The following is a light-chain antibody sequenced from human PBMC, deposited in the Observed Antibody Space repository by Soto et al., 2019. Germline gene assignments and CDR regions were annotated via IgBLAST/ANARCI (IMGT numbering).Light chain of an antibody. Sequence: QSVLTQPPSVSGAPGHRVTISCTGSSSNIGANHDVHWYRQLPGTAPKLLIYVNDNRPSGVSDRFSGSKSGTSAVLAITGLQTEDEADYYCQSYDYSLTSVGFGGGTKRTVL. J-gene: IGLJ2*01. V-gene: IGLV1-40*01. CDR1: SSNIGANHD. CDR3: QSYDYSLTSVG. CDR2: VND.